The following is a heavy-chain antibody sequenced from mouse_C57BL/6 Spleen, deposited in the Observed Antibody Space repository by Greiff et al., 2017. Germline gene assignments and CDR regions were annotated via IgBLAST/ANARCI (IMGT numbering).Heavy chain of an antibody. CDR1: GFTFTDYY. V-gene: IGHV7-3*01. J-gene: IGHJ2*01. CDR3: ARYGGGYYDY. D-gene: IGHD2-3*01. Sequence: VESGGGLVQPGGSLSLSCAASGFTFTDYYMSWVRQPPGKALECLGFIRNKANGYTTEYSASVKGRFTISRDNSQSILYLQMNALRAEDSATYYCARYGGGYYDYWGQGTTLTVSS. CDR2: IRNKANGYTT.